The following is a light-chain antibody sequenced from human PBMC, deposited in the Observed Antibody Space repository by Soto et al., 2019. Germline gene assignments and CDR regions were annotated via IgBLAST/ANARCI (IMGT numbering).Light chain of an antibody. CDR1: QSIDRW. CDR3: QQYNHYYS. V-gene: IGKV1-5*01. Sequence: DIQLTQSPSTLSASVGDRVTLTCRASQSIDRWLAWYQQKVGKAPELLIHDASSLESGVPSRFSGSGSGTDFTLTIDSLQPDDFATYYCQQYNHYYSFGQGTKLEIK. J-gene: IGKJ2*03. CDR2: DAS.